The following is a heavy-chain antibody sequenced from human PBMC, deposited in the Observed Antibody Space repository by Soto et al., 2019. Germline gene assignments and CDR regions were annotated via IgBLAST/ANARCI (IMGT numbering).Heavy chain of an antibody. CDR2: IDASGST. J-gene: IGHJ4*02. CDR3: ARRGHDFWSGPFDY. CDR1: DGSISTYY. V-gene: IGHV4-4*07. Sequence: NPSETLSLTCTVSDGSISTYYCNWIRQPAGKGLEWIGRIDASGSTDYDPSLKSRVTMSVDTSKNQFSLRLSSVTAADTAVYYCARRGHDFWSGPFDYWGQGSLVTVSS. D-gene: IGHD3-3*01.